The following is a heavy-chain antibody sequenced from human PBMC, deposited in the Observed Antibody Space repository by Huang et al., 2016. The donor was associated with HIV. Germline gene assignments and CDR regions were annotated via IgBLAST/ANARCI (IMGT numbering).Heavy chain of an antibody. V-gene: IGHV1-69*01. CDR1: GGTFSTYA. J-gene: IGHJ6*02. CDR3: ARGRTRSSLYDSYYGLDV. Sequence: QVQLVQSGAEVKKPGSSVKVSCKDSGGTFSTYAISWVRQAPGQGIEWRGGSIPIFGTANYAQKFQGTVTITAYEFTSTAYMELSSLRSEDTALYYCARGRTRSSLYDSYYGLDVWGQGTTVTVSS. D-gene: IGHD6-6*01. CDR2: SIPIFGTA.